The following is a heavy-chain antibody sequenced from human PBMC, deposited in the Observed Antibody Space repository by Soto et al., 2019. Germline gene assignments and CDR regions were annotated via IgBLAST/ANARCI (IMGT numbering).Heavy chain of an antibody. CDR2: ISADNGNT. D-gene: IGHD3-22*01. CDR3: ARGGYYDSSGYYFLDY. V-gene: IGHV1-18*01. J-gene: IGHJ4*02. Sequence: ASVKVSCKASGYTFTSQGISWVRQAPGQGLEWMGWISADNGNTNYAQKLQGRVTMTTDTSTSTAYMELRSLRSDDTAVYYCARGGYYDSSGYYFLDYWGQGTLVTVSS. CDR1: GYTFTSQG.